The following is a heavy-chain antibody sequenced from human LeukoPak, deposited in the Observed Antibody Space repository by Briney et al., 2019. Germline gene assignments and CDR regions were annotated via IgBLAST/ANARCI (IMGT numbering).Heavy chain of an antibody. CDR2: IIPIFGTA. CDR3: ATDKNLAQAAFDI. J-gene: IGHJ3*02. D-gene: IGHD2/OR15-2a*01. V-gene: IGHV1-69*13. CDR1: GGTFSSYA. Sequence: ASVKVSXKASGGTFSSYAISWVRQAPGQGLEWMGGIIPIFGTANYAQKFQGRVTITADESTSTAYMELSSLRSEDTAVYYCATDKNLAQAAFDIWGQGTMVTVSS.